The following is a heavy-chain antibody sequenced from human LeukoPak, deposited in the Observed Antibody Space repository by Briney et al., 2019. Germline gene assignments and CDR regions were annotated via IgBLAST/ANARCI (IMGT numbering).Heavy chain of an antibody. V-gene: IGHV5-51*01. Sequence: GESLKISCKGSGYNFAYSWIGWVRQMPGKGLEWIGIIYPGDSDTRYSPSFEGQVTISADKSISTAYLQWGSLKASDTAMYYCSRHNYYDRSGYFALQAGWFDPWGQGTLVTVSS. J-gene: IGHJ5*02. CDR3: SRHNYYDRSGYFALQAGWFDP. CDR2: IYPGDSDT. CDR1: GYNFAYSW. D-gene: IGHD3-22*01.